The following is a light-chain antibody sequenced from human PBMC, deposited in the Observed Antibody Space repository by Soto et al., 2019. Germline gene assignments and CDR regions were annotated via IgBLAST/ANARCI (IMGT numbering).Light chain of an antibody. Sequence: QSVLTQPLSVSVSPGQSVTLSCTGTSSDVGGYNYVSWYQQHPGKAPKLMIDDVNKRPSGVPDRFSGSRSGNTASLTISGLQAEDEADYYCCSYAGIYTWVFGGGTKLTVL. CDR2: DVN. V-gene: IGLV2-11*01. J-gene: IGLJ3*02. CDR3: CSYAGIYTWV. CDR1: SSDVGGYNY.